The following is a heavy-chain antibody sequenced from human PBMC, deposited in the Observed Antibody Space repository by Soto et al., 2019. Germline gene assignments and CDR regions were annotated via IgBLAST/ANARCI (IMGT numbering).Heavy chain of an antibody. V-gene: IGHV6-1*01. CDR1: GDSISTNNVA. J-gene: IGHJ4*02. CDR3: ARGKYSAFDY. Sequence: QVQLQQSGPGLVKPSQTLSLTCAISGDSISTNNVAGNWIRQSPSEGLEWLGRTGYSAKWYNDYAVSVRSRITINPDTSKNQFSLQLNSVTLDDTAVYYCARGKYSAFDYWGQGTLVTVSS. D-gene: IGHD5-18*01. CDR2: TGYSAKWYN.